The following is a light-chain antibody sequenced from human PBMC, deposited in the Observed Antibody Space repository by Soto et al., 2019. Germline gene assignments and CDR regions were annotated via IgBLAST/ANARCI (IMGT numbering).Light chain of an antibody. J-gene: IGKJ4*01. V-gene: IGKV3-20*01. CDR2: GAS. Sequence: EIVLTQSPGTLSVSPGERVTLSCRASQSVSSSNLAWYQQKPGQAPRLLIYGASSRATGIPDRFSGSGSGTDFTLTISRLEPEDFAMYYCQQYGRSLTFGGGTKVDIK. CDR1: QSVSSSN. CDR3: QQYGRSLT.